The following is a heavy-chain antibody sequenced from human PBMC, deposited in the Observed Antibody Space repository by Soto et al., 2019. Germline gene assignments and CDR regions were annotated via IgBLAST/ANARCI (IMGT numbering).Heavy chain of an antibody. D-gene: IGHD2-8*01. J-gene: IGHJ6*02. CDR3: AKNGQPPYYYGLHV. V-gene: IGHV1-18*01. Sequence: ASVKVSFKASGYTFTRYGISWVRQAPGQGLEWMGWISGYNGDTNYAQKFQGRVSMTIDTSTTTAYMELRSLTSDDKAVYYCAKNGQPPYYYGLHVWG. CDR2: ISGYNGDT. CDR1: GYTFTRYG.